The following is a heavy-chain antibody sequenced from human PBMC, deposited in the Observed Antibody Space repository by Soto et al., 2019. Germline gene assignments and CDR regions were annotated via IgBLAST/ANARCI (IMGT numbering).Heavy chain of an antibody. CDR2: ISPNSGGT. CDR3: GKGRSGDVGVFY. D-gene: IGHD1-26*01. CDR1: GYSFTGYY. Sequence: QVQLVQSGAEVKKSGASVKISCKASGYSFTGYYIHWVRQAPGQGFEWMGEISPNSGGTKYAQQFQGRVTMTRDTSITTVYMALSNLSPDDTVVYYCGKGRSGDVGVFYWGQGTLVTVYS. J-gene: IGHJ4*02. V-gene: IGHV1-2*05.